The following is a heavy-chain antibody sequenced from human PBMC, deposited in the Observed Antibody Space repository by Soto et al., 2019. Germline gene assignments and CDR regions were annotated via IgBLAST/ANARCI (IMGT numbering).Heavy chain of an antibody. CDR3: ASFYSSRGEFYYYGMDV. D-gene: IGHD6-19*01. J-gene: IGHJ6*02. CDR2: INPNSGGT. Sequence: ASVKVSCKASGYIFTGYFMHWVRQAPGQGLEWMGWINPNSGGTNYAQKFQGRVTLTRDTSISTAYMDLSSLRSDDTAVYYCASFYSSRGEFYYYGMDVWGQGTTVTVSS. CDR1: GYIFTGYF. V-gene: IGHV1-2*02.